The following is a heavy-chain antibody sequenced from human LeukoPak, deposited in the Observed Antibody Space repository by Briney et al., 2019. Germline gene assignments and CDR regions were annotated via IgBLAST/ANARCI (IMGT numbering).Heavy chain of an antibody. CDR3: AREVRAGSSSWMRINGYYFDY. J-gene: IGHJ4*02. CDR2: IYYSGST. V-gene: IGHV4-39*07. D-gene: IGHD6-13*01. CDR1: GGSISSSSYY. Sequence: SETLSLTCTVSGGSISSSSYYWGWIRQPPGKGLEWIGSIYYSGSTYYNPSLKSRVTISVDTSKNQFSLKLSSVTAADTAVYYCAREVRAGSSSWMRINGYYFDYWGQGTLVTVSS.